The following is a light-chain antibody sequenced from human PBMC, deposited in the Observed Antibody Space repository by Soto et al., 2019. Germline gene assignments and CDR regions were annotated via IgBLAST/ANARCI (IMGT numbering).Light chain of an antibody. Sequence: QSVLTQPASVSGSPGQSITISCTGTTSDVGGYNFVSWYQQHPGKAPKLMIYEVSNRPSGVSNRFSGSKSGNTASLTISGLLAEDEADYYCGSYTSSSTVGVCGGGTKITVL. CDR1: TSDVGGYNF. V-gene: IGLV2-14*01. CDR3: GSYTSSSTVGV. J-gene: IGLJ3*02. CDR2: EVS.